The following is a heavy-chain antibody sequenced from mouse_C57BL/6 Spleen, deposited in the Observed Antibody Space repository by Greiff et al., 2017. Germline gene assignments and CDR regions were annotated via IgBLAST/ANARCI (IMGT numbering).Heavy chain of an antibody. CDR1: GYTFTDYN. CDR3: ARREDLLWRYFDV. D-gene: IGHD2-1*01. Sequence: VQLKQSGPELVKPGASVKMSCKASGYTFTDYNMHWVKQSHGKSLEWIGYINPNNGGTSYNQKFKGKATLTVNKSSSTAYMELRSLTSEDSAVYYCARREDLLWRYFDVWGTGTTVTVSS. V-gene: IGHV1-22*01. J-gene: IGHJ1*03. CDR2: INPNNGGT.